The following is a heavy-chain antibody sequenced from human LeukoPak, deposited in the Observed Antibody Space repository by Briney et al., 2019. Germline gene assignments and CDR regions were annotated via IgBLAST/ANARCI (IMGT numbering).Heavy chain of an antibody. CDR2: ISAYNGNT. CDR1: GYNFTSYG. Sequence: ASVKVSCKASGYNFTSYGISWVRQAPGQGLEWMGWISAYNGNTNYAQKLQGRVTMTTDTSTSTAYMELRSLRSDDTAVYYCARDLVGQGLLWFGELLTGYYGMDVWGQGTTVTVSS. D-gene: IGHD3-10*01. J-gene: IGHJ6*02. CDR3: ARDLVGQGLLWFGELLTGYYGMDV. V-gene: IGHV1-18*01.